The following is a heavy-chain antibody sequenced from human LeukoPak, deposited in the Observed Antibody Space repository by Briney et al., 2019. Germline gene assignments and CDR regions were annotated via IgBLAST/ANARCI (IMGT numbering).Heavy chain of an antibody. V-gene: IGHV1-2*04. CDR1: GYTFTGYY. Sequence: ASVKLSCKASGYTFTGYYMHWVRQAPGQGLEWMGWINPNSGGTNYAQKFQGWVTMTRDTSISTAYMELSRLRSDDTAVYYCATDRRDDYGDPYDAFDIWGQGTMVTVSS. J-gene: IGHJ3*02. CDR2: INPNSGGT. D-gene: IGHD4-17*01. CDR3: ATDRRDDYGDPYDAFDI.